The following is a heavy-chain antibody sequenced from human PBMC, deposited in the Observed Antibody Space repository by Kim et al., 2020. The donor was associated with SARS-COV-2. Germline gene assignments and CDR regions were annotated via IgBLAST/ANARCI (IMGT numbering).Heavy chain of an antibody. V-gene: IGHV4-59*01. D-gene: IGHD6-19*01. CDR2: IYDSGST. CDR1: GGSISSYY. Sequence: SETLSLTCTVSGGSISSYYWSWIRQPPGKGLEWIGYIYDSGSTNYNPSLKSRVTISIDTSRNQFSLKLSSVTAADTAVYYCARASNGWSNFDYWGQGTLV. CDR3: ARASNGWSNFDY. J-gene: IGHJ4*02.